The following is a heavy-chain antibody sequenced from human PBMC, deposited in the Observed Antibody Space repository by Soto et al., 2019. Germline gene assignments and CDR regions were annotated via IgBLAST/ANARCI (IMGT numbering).Heavy chain of an antibody. CDR2: INAGYGNT. J-gene: IGHJ4*02. CDR3: ARDTGDGTFDF. D-gene: IGHD7-27*01. V-gene: IGHV1-3*01. CDR1: RYTFSSYA. Sequence: QVHLVQSGAEVRKPGASVKVSCKASRYTFSSYAMHWVRQAPGQRLEWMGWINAGYGNTKSSQKFQDRVTISRDTSASTAYMELTSLRSEDTAVYYCARDTGDGTFDFWGQGTLVTVSS.